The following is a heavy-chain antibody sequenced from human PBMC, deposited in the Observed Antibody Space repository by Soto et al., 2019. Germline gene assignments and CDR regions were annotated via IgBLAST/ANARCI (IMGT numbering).Heavy chain of an antibody. V-gene: IGHV3-48*03. CDR2: ISRSGSTI. Sequence: EVQLVESGGGLVQPGGSLRLSCAASGFTFSSYEMNWVRQAPGKGLEWVSYISRSGSTIYYVDSVKGRFTISRDNAKNSLYLKMKSLRAEDTAVYYCARDYYDSSGYSSLGSYYYYMDVWGQGTTVTVSS. CDR3: ARDYYDSSGYSSLGSYYYYMDV. J-gene: IGHJ6*02. D-gene: IGHD3-22*01. CDR1: GFTFSSYE.